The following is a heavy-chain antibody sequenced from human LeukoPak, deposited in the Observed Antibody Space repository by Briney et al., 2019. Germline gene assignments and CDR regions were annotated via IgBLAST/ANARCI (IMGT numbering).Heavy chain of an antibody. V-gene: IGHV4-59*13. CDR2: VNAVGST. J-gene: IGHJ3*02. CDR1: GGSSSGYY. Sequence: SETLSLTCAVSGGSSSGYYWNWIRQPPGKGLEWIGYVNAVGSTKYNPSLSSRLTISVDKSKNQFSLKLNSVTAADTAVYYCASARLGSGLEGAFDIWGQGTMVTVSS. D-gene: IGHD6-25*01. CDR3: ASARLGSGLEGAFDI.